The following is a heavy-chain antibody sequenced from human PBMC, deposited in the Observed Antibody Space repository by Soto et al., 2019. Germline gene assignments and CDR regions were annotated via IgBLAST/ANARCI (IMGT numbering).Heavy chain of an antibody. J-gene: IGHJ4*02. CDR3: TTAARFWGVDY. Sequence: GGSLRLSCAAPGFHFGSYWISWARQAPGKGLERVATIKYDASKKKYVDSVKGRFTMSRDNAKNSLYLQMDSLRAEDTAVYYCTTAARFWGVDYWGQGTLVTVSS. CDR1: GFHFGSYW. V-gene: IGHV3-7*03. CDR2: IKYDASKK. D-gene: IGHD3-16*01.